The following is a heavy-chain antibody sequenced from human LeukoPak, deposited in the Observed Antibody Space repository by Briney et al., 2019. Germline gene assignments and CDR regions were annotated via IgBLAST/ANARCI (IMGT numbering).Heavy chain of an antibody. CDR1: GFTFSSYA. CDR2: ISGSGGST. Sequence: QTGGSLRLSCAASGFTFSSYAMSWVRQAPGKGLEWVSAISGSGGSTYYADSVKGRFTISRDNSKNTLYLQMNSLRAEDTAVYYCAKDSRLIVVNWFDPWGQGTLVTVSS. D-gene: IGHD3-22*01. CDR3: AKDSRLIVVNWFDP. J-gene: IGHJ5*02. V-gene: IGHV3-23*01.